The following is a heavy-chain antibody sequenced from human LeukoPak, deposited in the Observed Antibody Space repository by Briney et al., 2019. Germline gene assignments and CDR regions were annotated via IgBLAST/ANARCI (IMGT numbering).Heavy chain of an antibody. D-gene: IGHD3-22*01. CDR1: GYTFNSSY. Sequence: ASVKVSCKASGYTFNSSYMHWVRQAPGQGLEWMGIINPSDDSTRYAQKFQGRVTMTKDTSTSTVYMHLSSLSSDDTAVYYCARAFYESSAYRHAVYFDYWGQGTLVTVSS. J-gene: IGHJ4*02. CDR3: ARAFYESSAYRHAVYFDY. V-gene: IGHV1-46*02. CDR2: INPSDDST.